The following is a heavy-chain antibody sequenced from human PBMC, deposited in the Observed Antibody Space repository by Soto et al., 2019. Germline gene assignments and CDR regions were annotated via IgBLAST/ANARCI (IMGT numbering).Heavy chain of an antibody. J-gene: IGHJ4*02. CDR1: GFTFSSYA. D-gene: IGHD5-12*01. CDR3: AKAQYSGYDISLNLDS. V-gene: IGHV3-23*01. CDR2: ISGSGGST. Sequence: EVQLLESGGGLVQPGGSLRLSCAASGFTFSSYAMTWVRQVPGKGLEWVSGISGSGGSTYYADSVMGRFTSSRDSTKTTLYLQMNSLRAEDTVVYYCAKAQYSGYDISLNLDSGGQGTLVTVSS.